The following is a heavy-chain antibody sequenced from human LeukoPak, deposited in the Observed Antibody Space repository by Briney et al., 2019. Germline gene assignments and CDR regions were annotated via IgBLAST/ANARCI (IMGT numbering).Heavy chain of an antibody. V-gene: IGHV4-4*07. J-gene: IGHJ6*02. CDR1: GGSISSYY. D-gene: IGHD5-18*01. CDR2: IYTSGST. Sequence: SETLSLTCTVSGGSISSYYWSWIRQPAGKGLEWIGRIYTSGSTNYNPSLKSRVTISVDTSKNQFSLKLSSVTAADTAVYYCARGRDTAMANYHYYYGMDVWGQGTTVTVSS. CDR3: ARGRDTAMANYHYYYGMDV.